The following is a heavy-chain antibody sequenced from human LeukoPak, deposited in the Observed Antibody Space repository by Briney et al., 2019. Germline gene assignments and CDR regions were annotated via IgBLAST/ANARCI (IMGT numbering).Heavy chain of an antibody. J-gene: IGHJ5*02. CDR3: ARGRYCSDSSCYGNWFDP. CDR1: GGSISGRSYY. D-gene: IGHD2-2*01. V-gene: IGHV4-39*01. Sequence: SETLSLTCTVSGGSISGRSYYWGRLRQPPGKGLEWIGSIYYSVSTYYNPPLKSRVTISVDTSQNQFSLNVISVTAADTAVYYCARGRYCSDSSCYGNWFDPWGQGTLVTVSS. CDR2: IYYSVST.